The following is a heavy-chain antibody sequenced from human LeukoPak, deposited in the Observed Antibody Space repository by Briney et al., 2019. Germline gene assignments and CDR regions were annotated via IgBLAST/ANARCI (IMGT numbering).Heavy chain of an antibody. CDR3: AGTMAVAGTGTLDY. J-gene: IGHJ4*02. V-gene: IGHV1-69*06. D-gene: IGHD6-19*01. Sequence: GASVKVSCKASGGTFSSYAISWVRQAPGQGLEWMGGIIPIFGTANYAQKFQGRVTITADKSTSTAYMELSSLRSEDTAVYYCAGTMAVAGTGTLDYWGQGTLVTVSS. CDR1: GGTFSSYA. CDR2: IIPIFGTA.